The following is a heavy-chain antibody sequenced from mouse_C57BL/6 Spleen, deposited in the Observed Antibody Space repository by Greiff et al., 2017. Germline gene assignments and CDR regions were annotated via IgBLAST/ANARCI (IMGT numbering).Heavy chain of an antibody. CDR3: AREGTYDYVFAY. J-gene: IGHJ3*01. V-gene: IGHV3-6*01. D-gene: IGHD2-4*01. CDR1: GYSITSGYY. CDR2: ISYDGSN. Sequence: EVQLQQSGPGLVKPSQSLSLTCSVTGYSITSGYYWNWIRQFPGNKLEWMGYISYDGSNNYNPSLKNRISITRDTSKNQFFLKLNSVTTEDTATYYCAREGTYDYVFAYWGQGTLVTVSA.